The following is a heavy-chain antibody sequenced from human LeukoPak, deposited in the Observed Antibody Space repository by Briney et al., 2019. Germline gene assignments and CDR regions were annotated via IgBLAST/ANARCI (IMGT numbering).Heavy chain of an antibody. CDR1: GYTFTSYD. CDR3: AREGLDP. Sequence: GASVRVSCKASGYTFTSYDINWVRQAPGQGLEWMGYMNPNSGNTVYAQKFQGRVTITTSTSISTAYMELGSLRSEDTAVYYCAREGLDPWGQGTLVTVSS. V-gene: IGHV1-8*03. J-gene: IGHJ5*02. CDR2: MNPNSGNT.